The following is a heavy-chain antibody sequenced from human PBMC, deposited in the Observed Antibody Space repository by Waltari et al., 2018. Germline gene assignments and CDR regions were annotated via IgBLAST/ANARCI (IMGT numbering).Heavy chain of an antibody. CDR1: GYTFTGYY. D-gene: IGHD6-19*01. CDR3: AREGYSSGWSTRKGMDV. Sequence: QVQLVQSGAEVKKPGASVKVSCKASGYTFTGYYMHWVRQAPGQGIEWMGWINPNSGGTNYAQKFQGRVTMTRDTSISTAYMELSRLRSDDTAVYYCAREGYSSGWSTRKGMDVWGQGTTVTVSS. J-gene: IGHJ6*02. V-gene: IGHV1-2*02. CDR2: INPNSGGT.